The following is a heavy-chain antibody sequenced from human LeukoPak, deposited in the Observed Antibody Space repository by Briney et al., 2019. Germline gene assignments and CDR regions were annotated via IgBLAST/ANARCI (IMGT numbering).Heavy chain of an antibody. CDR3: AKGGYYYDSSGYYSYYFDY. J-gene: IGHJ4*02. CDR2: ISWNSGSI. D-gene: IGHD3-22*01. CDR1: GFTFDDYA. Sequence: GGSLRLSCAASGFTFDDYAMHWVRHAPGKGLEWVSGISWNSGSIGYADSVKGRFTISRDNAKNSLYLQMNSLRAEDTALYYCAKGGYYYDSSGYYSYYFDYWGQGTLVTVSS. V-gene: IGHV3-9*01.